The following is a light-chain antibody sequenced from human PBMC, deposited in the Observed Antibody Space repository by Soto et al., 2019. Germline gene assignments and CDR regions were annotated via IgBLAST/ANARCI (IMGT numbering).Light chain of an antibody. CDR2: DVS. J-gene: IGKJ4*01. CDR1: QDIRNH. CDR3: QHYDDLVT. Sequence: DLQMTQSPSSLSASAGDRVIITCHASQDIRNHLNWYQQKPGKAPKLLIYDVSNLATGVPPRFSGGGSGTDFTLTISSLQPEDIATYYCQHYDDLVTFGGGTKVEIK. V-gene: IGKV1-33*01.